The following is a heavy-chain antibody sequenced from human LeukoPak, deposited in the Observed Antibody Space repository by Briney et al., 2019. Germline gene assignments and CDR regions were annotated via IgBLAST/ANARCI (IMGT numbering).Heavy chain of an antibody. V-gene: IGHV4-30-2*01. CDR1: GGSISSSGYS. Sequence: PSQTLSLTCAVSGGSISSSGYSWSWIRQPPGKGLEWIAYIHHTGSTYYNPSLKSRVTISVDRSKNQFSLKLSSVTAADTAMYFCARTPTYCGGDCYYFDPWGQGTLVTVSS. J-gene: IGHJ5*02. CDR3: ARTPTYCGGDCYYFDP. CDR2: IHHTGST. D-gene: IGHD2-21*02.